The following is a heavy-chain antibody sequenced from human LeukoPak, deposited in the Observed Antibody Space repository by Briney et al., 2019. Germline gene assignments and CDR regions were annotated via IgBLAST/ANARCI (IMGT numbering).Heavy chain of an antibody. CDR3: TRGSDTIFGVARDGFDS. V-gene: IGHV3-49*03. CDR2: IRGKPYGETT. D-gene: IGHD3-3*01. J-gene: IGHJ4*02. CDR1: GFTFDDYA. Sequence: GGSLRLYCAASGFTFDDYAMSWFRQAPGKGLEWVGFIRGKPYGETTEYAASVQGRFTISRDDSESTTYLQLNSLKTEDTAVYYCTRGSDTIFGVARDGFDSWGQGTLVTVSS.